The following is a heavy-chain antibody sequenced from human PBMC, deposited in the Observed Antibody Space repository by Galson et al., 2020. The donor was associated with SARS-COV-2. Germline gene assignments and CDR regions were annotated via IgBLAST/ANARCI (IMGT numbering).Heavy chain of an antibody. Sequence: SGPTLVKPTQTLTLTCTFSGFSLTTSGVGVGWIRQPPGKALEWLAIIYWDDDERYSPSLKSRLTITKDTSKNQVVLTMTNMDPVDTATYYGAHRRSDADEGGDDGDFYCSAFDVWGQGTMVTVSS. D-gene: IGHD2-21*01. CDR1: GFSLTTSGVG. CDR2: IYWDDDE. J-gene: IGHJ3*01. CDR3: AHRRSDADEGGDDGDFYCSAFDV. V-gene: IGHV2-5*02.